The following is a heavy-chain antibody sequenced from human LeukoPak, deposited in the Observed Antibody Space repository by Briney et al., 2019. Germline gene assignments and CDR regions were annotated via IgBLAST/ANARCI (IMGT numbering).Heavy chain of an antibody. CDR3: AKAGGGEPDY. Sequence: AGSLRLSCAASGLTFSSYAMSWVRQAPGKGLEWVSTISGSAGSTYYAASVKGRFTISRDNSKNTLYLQMNSLRAEDTAVHYCAKAGGGEPDYWGQGTLVTVSS. J-gene: IGHJ4*02. V-gene: IGHV3-23*01. D-gene: IGHD1-14*01. CDR1: GLTFSSYA. CDR2: ISGSAGST.